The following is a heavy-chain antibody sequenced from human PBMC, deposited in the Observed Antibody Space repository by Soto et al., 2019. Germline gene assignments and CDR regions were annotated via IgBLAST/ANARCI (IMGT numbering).Heavy chain of an antibody. CDR3: ARDLMPHTYMTAPFDP. V-gene: IGHV3-21*01. J-gene: IGHJ5*02. CDR1: GFTFSSYS. Sequence: GGSLRLSCADSGFTFSSYSMNWVRQAPGKGLEWVSSISSSSSYIYYADSVKGRFTISRDNAKNSLYLQMNSLRAEDTAVYYCARDLMPHTYMTAPFDPWGQGTLVTVSS. D-gene: IGHD2-2*01. CDR2: ISSSSSYI.